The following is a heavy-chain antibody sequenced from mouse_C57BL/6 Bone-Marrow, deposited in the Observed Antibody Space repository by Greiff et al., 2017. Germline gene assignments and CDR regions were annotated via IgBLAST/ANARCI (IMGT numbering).Heavy chain of an antibody. CDR2: IDPETGGT. CDR1: GYTFTDYE. V-gene: IGHV1-15*01. J-gene: IGHJ2*01. Sequence: QVQLQQSGAELVRPGASVTLSCKASGYTFTDYELHWVKQTPVHGLEWIGAIDPETGGTAYKQKFKGKAILTADKSSSTAYMGLRGLTSEDSAVYYCTLYGPEDYWGQGTTLTVSS. CDR3: TLYGPEDY. D-gene: IGHD1-1*01.